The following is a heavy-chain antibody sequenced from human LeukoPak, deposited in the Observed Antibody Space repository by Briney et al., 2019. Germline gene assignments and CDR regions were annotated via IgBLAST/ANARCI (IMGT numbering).Heavy chain of an antibody. CDR3: ARGNYYYDSSGYYTLTY. CDR2: ISSSSSTI. CDR1: GFTFSSYS. J-gene: IGHJ4*02. V-gene: IGHV3-48*01. Sequence: GGSLRLSCAASGFTFSSYSMNWVRQAPGKGLEWVSYISSSSSTIYYADSVKGRFTISRDNAKNSLYLQMNSLRAEDTAVYYCARGNYYYDSSGYYTLTYWGQGTLVTVSS. D-gene: IGHD3-22*01.